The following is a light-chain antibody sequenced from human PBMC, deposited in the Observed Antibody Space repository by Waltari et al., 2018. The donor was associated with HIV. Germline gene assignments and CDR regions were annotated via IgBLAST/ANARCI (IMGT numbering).Light chain of an antibody. CDR3: NSRDSSGNHLV. V-gene: IGLV3-19*01. CDR1: SLRSYY. J-gene: IGLJ2*01. Sequence: SSELTQDPAVSVALGQTVRITCQGDSLRSYYASWYQQKPGQAPVLVIYGKNNRPPGIPDRFSGSYSGNTASLTITGAQAEDEADYYCNSRDSSGNHLVFGGGTKLTVL. CDR2: GKN.